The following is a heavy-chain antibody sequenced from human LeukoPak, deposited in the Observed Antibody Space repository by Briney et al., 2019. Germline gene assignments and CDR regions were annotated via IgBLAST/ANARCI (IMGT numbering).Heavy chain of an antibody. CDR2: ISGSGGRT. D-gene: IGHD6-19*01. CDR3: AKEISAVAGTYPPHY. Sequence: GGSMRLSCAAYGITFSSDAMSWVRQAPGKWLEWVSSISGSGGRTYYADSVKGRFTISRDNSKNTLYLQMNSLRAEDTAVYYCAKEISAVAGTYPPHYWGQGTLVTVSS. CDR1: GITFSSDA. J-gene: IGHJ4*02. V-gene: IGHV3-23*01.